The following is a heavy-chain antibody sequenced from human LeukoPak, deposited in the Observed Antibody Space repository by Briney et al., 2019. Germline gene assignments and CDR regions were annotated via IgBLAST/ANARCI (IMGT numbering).Heavy chain of an antibody. CDR3: AGRQLEDGFNGFDP. Sequence: SETLSLTCAVYGGSFSGYYWSWIRQPPGKGLEWIGEINHSGSTNYNPSLKSRVTISVDTSKNQFSLKLSSVTAADTAVYYCAGRQLEDGFNGFDPWGQGTLVTVSS. CDR1: GGSFSGYY. D-gene: IGHD1-1*01. V-gene: IGHV4-34*01. CDR2: INHSGST. J-gene: IGHJ5*02.